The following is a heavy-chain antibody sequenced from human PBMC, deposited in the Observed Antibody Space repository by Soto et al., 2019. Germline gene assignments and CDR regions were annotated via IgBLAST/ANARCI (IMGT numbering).Heavy chain of an antibody. CDR2: SRNKAQSYST. J-gene: IGHJ1*01. V-gene: IGHV3-72*01. D-gene: IGHD6-13*01. CDR1: GFTLNDHY. CDR3: SRRHVASAPREAF. Sequence: GGSLRLSCAGSGFTLNDHYIDWVRQAPGKGQEWVGRSRNKAQSYSTAYAASVKGRFTISRDKSKNSLYLQMSSLKSEDTAVYYCSRRHVASAPREAFWGQGTLVTVSS.